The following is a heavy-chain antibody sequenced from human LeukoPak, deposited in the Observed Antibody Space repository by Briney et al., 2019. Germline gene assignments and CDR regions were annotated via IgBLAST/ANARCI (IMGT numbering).Heavy chain of an antibody. Sequence: SETLSLTCAVSGGSISSGGYSWSWIRQPPGKGLEWIGYIYHSGSTYYNPSLKSRVTISLDTSKNQFSLKLSSVTAADTAVYYCAGHHPRNTVDFWGQGTLVTVSS. D-gene: IGHD2-8*02. CDR1: GGSISSGGYS. V-gene: IGHV4-30-2*01. J-gene: IGHJ4*02. CDR3: AGHHPRNTVDF. CDR2: IYHSGST.